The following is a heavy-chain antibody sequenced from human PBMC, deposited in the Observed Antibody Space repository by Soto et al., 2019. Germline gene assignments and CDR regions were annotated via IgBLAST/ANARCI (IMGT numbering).Heavy chain of an antibody. J-gene: IGHJ6*02. CDR3: AGGYGDYHYYYYGMDV. D-gene: IGHD4-17*01. CDR2: ISGSGGST. V-gene: IGHV3-23*01. Sequence: EVQLLESGGGLLQPGGSLSLSWAASGFTFSSYAMSWFRQAQGKGLEWVSAISGSGGSTYYADSVKGRFTISRDNSKNTLYLQMNSLRAEDTAVYYCAGGYGDYHYYYYGMDVWGQGTTVTVSS. CDR1: GFTFSSYA.